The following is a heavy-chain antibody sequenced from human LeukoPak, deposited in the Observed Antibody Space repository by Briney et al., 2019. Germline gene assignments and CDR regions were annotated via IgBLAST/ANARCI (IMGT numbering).Heavy chain of an antibody. Sequence: ASVKASRKASGYTFTGYYMHWVRQAPGQGLEWMGWINPNSGGTNYAQKFQGRVTMTRDTSISTAYMELSRLRSDDTAVYYCARDRDYYDSSGYYSHWGQGTLVTVSS. CDR1: GYTFTGYY. CDR2: INPNSGGT. CDR3: ARDRDYYDSSGYYSH. V-gene: IGHV1-2*02. J-gene: IGHJ4*02. D-gene: IGHD3-22*01.